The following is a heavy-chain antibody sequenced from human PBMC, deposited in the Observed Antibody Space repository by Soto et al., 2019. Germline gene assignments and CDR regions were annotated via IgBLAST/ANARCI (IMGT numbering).Heavy chain of an antibody. V-gene: IGHV1-69*06. CDR3: ARDPGDTAMVYYYYYGMDV. D-gene: IGHD5-18*01. J-gene: IGHJ6*02. CDR2: IIPIIGTA. CDR1: GGTFSSYA. Sequence: SVKVSCKASGGTFSSYAISWVRQAPGQGLEWMGGIIPIIGTANYAQKFQGRVTISADKSTSTAYMELSSLRSEDTAVYYCARDPGDTAMVYYYYYGMDVWGQGTTVTVSS.